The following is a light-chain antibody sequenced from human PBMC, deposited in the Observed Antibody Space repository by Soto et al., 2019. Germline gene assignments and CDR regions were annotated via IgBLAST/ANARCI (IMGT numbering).Light chain of an antibody. CDR3: QQYGRSGT. CDR2: GAS. Sequence: EIVLTQPPGTLALSAGERATLSCRASQSVSISYLSWYQQKPGQAPRILIYGASSRVIGIPDRFSGSGSGTDFTLTISRLEPEDFAVYYCQQYGRSGTFGQGTKVDIK. J-gene: IGKJ1*01. V-gene: IGKV3-20*01. CDR1: QSVSISY.